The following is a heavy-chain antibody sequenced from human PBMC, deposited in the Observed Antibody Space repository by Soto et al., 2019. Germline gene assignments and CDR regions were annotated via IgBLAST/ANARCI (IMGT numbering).Heavy chain of an antibody. CDR3: AKRGTVVNLEKYFDY. CDR1: GFAFKNYA. CDR2: ISGSGST. D-gene: IGHD2-15*01. V-gene: IGHV3-23*01. Sequence: GGSLRLSCAASGFAFKNYAMTWVRQAPGKGLEWVSGISGSGSTYYADSVKGRFTISRDNSKNTLYLQMDSLRAEDTAVYYCAKRGTVVNLEKYFDYWGQGTLVTVSS. J-gene: IGHJ4*02.